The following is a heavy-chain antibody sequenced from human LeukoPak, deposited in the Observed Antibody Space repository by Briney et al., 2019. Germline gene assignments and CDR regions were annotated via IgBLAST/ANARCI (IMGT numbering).Heavy chain of an antibody. CDR3: ARRDLTTVSFGG. CDR2: IYYSGNT. Sequence: PSETLSLTCTVSGGSISSSSYYWGWIRQPPGKGLEWIGSIYYSGNTYYNPSLKSRVTISVDTSKNQFSLKLSSVTAADTAVYYCARRDLTTVSFGGWGQGTLVTVSS. D-gene: IGHD4-17*01. J-gene: IGHJ4*02. CDR1: GGSISSSSYY. V-gene: IGHV4-39*01.